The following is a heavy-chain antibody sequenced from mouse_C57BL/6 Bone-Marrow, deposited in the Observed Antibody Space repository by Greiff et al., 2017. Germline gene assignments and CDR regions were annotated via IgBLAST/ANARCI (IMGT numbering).Heavy chain of an antibody. J-gene: IGHJ2*01. V-gene: IGHV5-4*01. Sequence: VQLQQSGGGLVKPGGSLKLSCAASGFTFSSYAMSWVRQTPEKRLEWVATISDGGSYTYYPDNVKGRFTISRDNAKNNLYLQMSHLKSEDTAMYYCARDGGRGDYWGQGTTLTVSS. CDR2: ISDGGSYT. D-gene: IGHD1-1*01. CDR1: GFTFSSYA. CDR3: ARDGGRGDY.